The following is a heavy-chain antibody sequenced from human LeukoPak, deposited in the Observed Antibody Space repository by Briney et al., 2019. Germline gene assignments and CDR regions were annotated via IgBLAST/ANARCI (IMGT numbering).Heavy chain of an antibody. CDR1: GGSISSSSYY. CDR3: ARDLRGSSWYASRRVGGRNWYFDL. D-gene: IGHD6-13*01. CDR2: IYYSGST. V-gene: IGHV4-39*07. Sequence: PSETLSLTCTVSGGSISSSSYYWGWIRQPPGKGLEWIGSIYYSGSTYYNPSLKSRVTISVDTSKNQFSLKLSSVTAADTAVYYCARDLRGSSWYASRRVGGRNWYFDLWGRGTLVTVSS. J-gene: IGHJ2*01.